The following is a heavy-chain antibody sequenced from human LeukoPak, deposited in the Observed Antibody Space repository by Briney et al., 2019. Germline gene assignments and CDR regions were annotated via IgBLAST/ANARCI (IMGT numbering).Heavy chain of an antibody. Sequence: GSLRLSCAASGFTFSSYSMNWVRQAPGKGLEWVSSISSSSSYIYYADSVKGRFTISRDNAKNSLYLQMNSLRAEDTAVYYWARVGSSGCYGEDYGGRGTLVTVSS. J-gene: IGHJ4*02. D-gene: IGHD6-19*01. CDR2: ISSSSSYI. CDR3: ARVGSSGCYGEDY. V-gene: IGHV3-21*01. CDR1: GFTFSSYS.